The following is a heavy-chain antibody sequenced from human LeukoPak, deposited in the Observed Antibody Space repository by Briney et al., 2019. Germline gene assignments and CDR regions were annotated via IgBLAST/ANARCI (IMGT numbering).Heavy chain of an antibody. CDR2: INAGNGNT. Sequence: ASVTVSCKASGYTFISYTMHWVRQAPGQRLEWMGWINAGNGNTKYSQRFQGRVTITRDTSASTAYMELSSLRFEDTAVYYCARPYCSGGSCYSKPPNYWGQGTLVTVSS. CDR1: GYTFISYT. V-gene: IGHV1-3*01. J-gene: IGHJ4*02. CDR3: ARPYCSGGSCYSKPPNY. D-gene: IGHD2-15*01.